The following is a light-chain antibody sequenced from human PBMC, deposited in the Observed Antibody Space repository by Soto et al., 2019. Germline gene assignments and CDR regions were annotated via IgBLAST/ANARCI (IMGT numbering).Light chain of an antibody. CDR2: EGS. J-gene: IGLJ2*01. CDR1: SSDVGSYNL. V-gene: IGLV2-23*01. CDR3: CSYAGSSTYVV. Sequence: QSALTQPASVSGSPGQSITISCTGTSSDVGSYNLVSWYQQHPGKAPKLMIYEGSKRPSGVSNRFSGSKSGNTASLTISGLHDEDEADYYCCSYAGSSTYVVFGGGTQLTVL.